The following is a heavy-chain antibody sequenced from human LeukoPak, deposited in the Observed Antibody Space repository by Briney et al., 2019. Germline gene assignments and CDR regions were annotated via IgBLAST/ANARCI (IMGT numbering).Heavy chain of an antibody. CDR2: IIPILGIA. V-gene: IGHV1-69*04. J-gene: IGHJ6*02. CDR3: ARDLYYDILTGPSIGYYGMDV. D-gene: IGHD3-9*01. Sequence: ASVKVSCKASGGTFSSYAISWVRQAPGQGLEWMGRIIPILGIANYAQKFQGRVTITADKSTSTAYMELSSLRSEDTAVYYCARDLYYDILTGPSIGYYGMDVWGQGTTVTVFS. CDR1: GGTFSSYA.